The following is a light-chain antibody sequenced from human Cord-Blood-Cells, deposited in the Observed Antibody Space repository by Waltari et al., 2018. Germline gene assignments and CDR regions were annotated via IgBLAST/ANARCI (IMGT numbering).Light chain of an antibody. Sequence: AIRMTKSPSSLSASTGDRATLTCRASQGISSYLAWYQQKPGKAPKLLIYAASTLQSGVPSRFSGSGSGTDFTLTISCLQSEDFATYYCQQYYSYPLTFGGGTKVEIK. V-gene: IGKV1-8*01. CDR1: QGISSY. J-gene: IGKJ4*01. CDR2: AAS. CDR3: QQYYSYPLT.